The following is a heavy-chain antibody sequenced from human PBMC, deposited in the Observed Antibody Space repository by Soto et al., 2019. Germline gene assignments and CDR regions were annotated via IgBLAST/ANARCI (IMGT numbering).Heavy chain of an antibody. J-gene: IGHJ6*02. V-gene: IGHV4-34*01. D-gene: IGHD4-17*01. CDR2: INHSGST. CDR3: ATCNLRPYYGMDV. CDR1: GGSFSGYY. Sequence: PSETLSLTCAVYGGSFSGYYWSWIRQPPGKGLEWIGEINHSGSTNYNPSLKSRVTISVDTSKNHFSLKLSSVTAADTAVYYCATCNLRPYYGMDVWGQGTTVTVSS.